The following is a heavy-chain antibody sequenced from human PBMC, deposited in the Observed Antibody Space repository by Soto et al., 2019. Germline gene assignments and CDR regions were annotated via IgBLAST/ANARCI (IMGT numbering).Heavy chain of an antibody. CDR1: GFSFSAYG. CDR3: AKLDTSGDMPTMAAAETH. Sequence: QVQLVGFGGGVVQPGGSLRLSCAASGFSFSAYGMHWVRQFPGKGLEWVAVMSYDGSKKYYLDSVKGRFTISRDNSQNTLFLQMNTLRPEDSALYYCAKLDTSGDMPTMAAAETHWGQGTLVTVSS. D-gene: IGHD6-13*01. J-gene: IGHJ1*01. V-gene: IGHV3-30*18. CDR2: MSYDGSKK.